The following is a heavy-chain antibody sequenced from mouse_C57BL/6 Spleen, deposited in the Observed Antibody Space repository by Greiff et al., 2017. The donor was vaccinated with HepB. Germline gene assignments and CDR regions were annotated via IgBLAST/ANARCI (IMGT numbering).Heavy chain of an antibody. CDR3: TREGIYYGHWYFDV. D-gene: IGHD1-1*01. V-gene: IGHV5-9-1*02. CDR2: ISSGGDYI. J-gene: IGHJ1*03. CDR1: GFTFSSYA. Sequence: EVQLVESGEGLVKPGGSLKLSCAASGFTFSSYAMSWVRQTPEKRLEWVAYISSGGDYIYYADTVKGRFTISRDNARNTLYLQMSSLKSEDTAMYYWTREGIYYGHWYFDVWGTGTTVTVAS.